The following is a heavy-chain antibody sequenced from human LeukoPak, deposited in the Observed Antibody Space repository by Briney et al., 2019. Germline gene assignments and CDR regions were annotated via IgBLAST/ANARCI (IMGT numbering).Heavy chain of an antibody. CDR1: GFTFSSNL. CDR3: ARDFSGAIDY. CDR2: INSDGRTT. V-gene: IGHV3-74*01. D-gene: IGHD3-10*01. J-gene: IGHJ4*02. Sequence: GGSLRLSCAASGFTFSSNLMHWVRQGPGKGLVWVSHINSDGRTTRYADSVKGRFTISRDNAKNTLYLQTNSLRAEDTAVYFCARDFSGAIDYWGQGTQVTVSS.